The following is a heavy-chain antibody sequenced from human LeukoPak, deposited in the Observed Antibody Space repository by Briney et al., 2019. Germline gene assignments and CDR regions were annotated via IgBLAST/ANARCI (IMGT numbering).Heavy chain of an antibody. J-gene: IGHJ4*02. Sequence: PSETLSLTCTVSGGSISSYYWSWIRQPAGKGLEWIGHIYARGGTSYNPSLKSRLTISVDTSKNQFSLKLSSVTAADTAVYYCARRCSSTSCPLDYWGQGTLVTVSS. CDR1: GGSISSYY. CDR3: ARRCSSTSCPLDY. D-gene: IGHD2-2*01. V-gene: IGHV4-4*09. CDR2: IYARGGT.